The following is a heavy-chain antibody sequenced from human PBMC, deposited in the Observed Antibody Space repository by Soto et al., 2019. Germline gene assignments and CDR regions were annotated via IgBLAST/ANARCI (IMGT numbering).Heavy chain of an antibody. D-gene: IGHD3-3*01. J-gene: IGHJ4*02. Sequence: EVQLLGSGGGLVQPGGSLRLSCAASGFTFSSYAMSWVRQAPGKGLEWVSAISGSGDSTYYADSVKGRFIISRDNSKNTLDLQMNSRRGEDTAVYYCAKASGYDLLSGYADYWGQGTLVTVSS. CDR2: ISGSGDST. CDR1: GFTFSSYA. V-gene: IGHV3-23*01. CDR3: AKASGYDLLSGYADY.